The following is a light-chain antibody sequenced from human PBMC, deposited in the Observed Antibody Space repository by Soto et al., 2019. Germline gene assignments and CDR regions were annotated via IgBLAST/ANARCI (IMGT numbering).Light chain of an antibody. J-gene: IGKJ1*01. CDR2: DAS. V-gene: IGKV3-20*01. Sequence: EIVMTQSPVTLSVSPGERATLSCRASQNISRSLAWYQQKPGQGPSLLIYDASSRATGIPDRFSGSGSGTDFTLTISRLEPEDFAVYYCQQYGSSPRTFGQGTKVDIK. CDR1: QNISRS. CDR3: QQYGSSPRT.